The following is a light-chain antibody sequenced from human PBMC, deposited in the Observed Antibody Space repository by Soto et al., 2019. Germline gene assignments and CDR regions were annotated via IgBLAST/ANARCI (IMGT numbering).Light chain of an antibody. CDR1: QSVSSY. CDR2: DAS. Sequence: EIVLTQSPATLSLSPGERATLSCRASQSVSSYLAWYQQKPGQAPGLLIYDASSRATGIPARFSGSGSGTDVTLTICSLEPEDFAVYYCQQRYNWPRTFGQGTKVDIK. V-gene: IGKV3-11*01. CDR3: QQRYNWPRT. J-gene: IGKJ1*01.